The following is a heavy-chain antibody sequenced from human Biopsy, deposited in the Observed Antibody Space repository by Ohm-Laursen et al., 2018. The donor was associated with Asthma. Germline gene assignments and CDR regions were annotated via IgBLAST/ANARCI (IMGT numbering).Heavy chain of an antibody. CDR2: INAGNGNT. J-gene: IGHJ3*01. CDR3: ARTYYDFLTGQVKDVFGV. Sequence: SVKVSCKSSGYNFISFAIHWVRQAPGQRLEWMGWINAGNGNTKYSQKFQGRVTITRDTSASTAYMELRSLRSEDTATYYCARTYYDFLTGQVKDVFGVWGQGTMVTVSS. D-gene: IGHD3-9*01. CDR1: GYNFISFA. V-gene: IGHV1-3*01.